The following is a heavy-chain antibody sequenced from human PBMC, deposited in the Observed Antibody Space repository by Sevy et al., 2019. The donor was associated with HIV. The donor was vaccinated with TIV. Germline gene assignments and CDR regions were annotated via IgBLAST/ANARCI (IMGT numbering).Heavy chain of an antibody. D-gene: IGHD6-6*01. CDR1: GFTFDDYG. V-gene: IGHV3-20*01. CDR3: ARHLQYSSSSPLDY. J-gene: IGHJ4*02. CDR2: INWNGGST. Sequence: GGSLRLSCAASGFTFDDYGMSWVRQAPGKGLEWVSGINWNGGSTGYADSVKGRFTISRDNAKNSLYLQMNSLRAEDTALYRCARHLQYSSSSPLDYWGQGTLVTVSS.